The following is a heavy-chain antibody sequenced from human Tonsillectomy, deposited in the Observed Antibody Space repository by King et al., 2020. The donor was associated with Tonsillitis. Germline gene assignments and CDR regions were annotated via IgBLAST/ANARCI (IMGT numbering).Heavy chain of an antibody. Sequence: VQLVESGAEVKKPGSSVKVSCKASGGTFSSYAISWVRQAPGQGLEWMGGIIPIFGTANYAQKFQGRVTITADESTSTDYMELSRLRSEDTDVYYSTRSPQIYYYVSSGSNDYWGQGTLVTVSS. CDR3: TRSPQIYYYVSSGSNDY. J-gene: IGHJ4*02. CDR2: IIPIFGTA. V-gene: IGHV1-69*01. D-gene: IGHD3-22*01. CDR1: GGTFSSYA.